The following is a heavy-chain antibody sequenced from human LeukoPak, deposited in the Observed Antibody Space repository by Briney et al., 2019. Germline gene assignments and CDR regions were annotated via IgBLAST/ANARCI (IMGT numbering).Heavy chain of an antibody. CDR1: GFTFSSYE. D-gene: IGHD3-10*01. Sequence: PGGSLRLSCAASGFTFSSYEMNWVRQPPGKGLEWVSYISSSGSTIYYADSVKGRFTISRDNAKNSLYLQMNSLRAEDTAVYYCAGGDYYYYYGMDVWGKGTTVTVSS. J-gene: IGHJ6*04. CDR2: ISSSGSTI. V-gene: IGHV3-48*03. CDR3: AGGDYYYYYGMDV.